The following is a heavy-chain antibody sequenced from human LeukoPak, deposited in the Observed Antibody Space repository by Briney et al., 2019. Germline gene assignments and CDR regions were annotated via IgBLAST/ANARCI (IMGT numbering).Heavy chain of an antibody. V-gene: IGHV4-59*01. Sequence: PSETLSLTCTVSGGSISSYYWSWIRQPPGKGLEWIGYIYYSGSTNYNPSLKSRVTISVDTSKNQFSLKLSSVTAADTAVYYCARDFLRCSGGSCQNWFDPWGQGTLVTVSS. CDR1: GGSISSYY. CDR3: ARDFLRCSGGSCQNWFDP. J-gene: IGHJ5*02. D-gene: IGHD2-15*01. CDR2: IYYSGST.